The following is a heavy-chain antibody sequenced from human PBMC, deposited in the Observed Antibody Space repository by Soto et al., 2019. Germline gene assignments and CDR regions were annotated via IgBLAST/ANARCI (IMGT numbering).Heavy chain of an antibody. CDR2: IYYSGST. Sequence: QLQLQETGPGLVKPSETLSLTCTVSGGSISSSSYYWGWIRQPPGKGLEWIGSIYYSGSTYYNPSLKSRVTISVDTSKNQFSLKLSSVTAADTAVYYCARRDTAMNYGMDVWGQGTTVTVSS. V-gene: IGHV4-39*01. J-gene: IGHJ6*02. CDR3: ARRDTAMNYGMDV. D-gene: IGHD5-18*01. CDR1: GGSISSSSYY.